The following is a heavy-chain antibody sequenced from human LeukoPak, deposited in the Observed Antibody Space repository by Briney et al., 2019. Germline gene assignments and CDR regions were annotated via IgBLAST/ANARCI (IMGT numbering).Heavy chain of an antibody. D-gene: IGHD5-18*01. CDR1: GGSINTHY. V-gene: IGHV4-59*11. CDR3: ARGTGVVPLAT. J-gene: IGHJ5*02. CDR2: IFYSGTT. Sequence: SETLSLTCTVSGGSINTHYWSWLRQPPGKGLEWIGYIFYSGTTKYDPSLKSRGTISVDRSRNLFSLKVRSVTAADTAVYFCARGTGVVPLATWGQGILVSVSS.